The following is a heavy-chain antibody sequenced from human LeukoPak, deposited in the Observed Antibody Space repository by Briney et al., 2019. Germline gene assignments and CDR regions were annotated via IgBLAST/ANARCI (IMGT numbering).Heavy chain of an antibody. V-gene: IGHV3-30*18. CDR3: AKPRRWLQSPADY. Sequence: GGSLRLSCAASGFTFSSYGMHWVRQAPGKGLEWVAVISYDGSNKYYADSVKGRFTISRDNSKNTLYLQMNSLRAEDTAVYYCAKPRRWLQSPADYWGQGTLVTVSS. J-gene: IGHJ4*02. CDR1: GFTFSSYG. CDR2: ISYDGSNK. D-gene: IGHD5-24*01.